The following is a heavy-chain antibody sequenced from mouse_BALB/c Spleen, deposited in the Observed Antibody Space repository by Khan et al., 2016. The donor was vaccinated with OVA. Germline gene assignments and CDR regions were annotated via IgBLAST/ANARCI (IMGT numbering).Heavy chain of an antibody. CDR3: LSSVYSNDSGDEGFAY. V-gene: IGHV1S136*01. D-gene: IGHD1-1*01. CDR2: ISPNRDGS. Sequence: VQLQQSGPELVKPGASVKMSCKASGYTFTSYVMHWVKQTPGQGLEWIGYISPNRDGSKYNEKFRGKATLTSDKSSSTAYMELSSLTSEASAVYYCLSSVYSNDSGDEGFAYWGQGTLVTVSA. CDR1: GYTFTSYV. J-gene: IGHJ3*01.